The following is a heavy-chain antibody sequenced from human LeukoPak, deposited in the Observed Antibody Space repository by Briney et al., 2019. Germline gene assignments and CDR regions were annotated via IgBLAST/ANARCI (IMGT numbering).Heavy chain of an antibody. Sequence: ASVKVSCKASGYTFTSYGISWVRQAPGQGLEWMGWISAYNGNTNYAQKLQGRVTMTTDTSTSTAYIELRSLRSDDTAVYYCARDSFHSSSWYVRGDYWGQGTLVTVSS. CDR1: GYTFTSYG. CDR3: ARDSFHSSSWYVRGDY. CDR2: ISAYNGNT. J-gene: IGHJ4*02. D-gene: IGHD6-13*01. V-gene: IGHV1-18*01.